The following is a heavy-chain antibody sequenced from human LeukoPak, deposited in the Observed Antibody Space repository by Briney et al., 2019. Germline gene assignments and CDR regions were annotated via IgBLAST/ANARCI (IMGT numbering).Heavy chain of an antibody. D-gene: IGHD6-13*01. CDR1: GGSISSYY. CDR2: IYYSGST. V-gene: IGHV4-59*08. Sequence: SETLSLTCTVSGGSISSYYWSWIRQPPGKGLEWIGYIYYSGSTNYNPSLKSRVTISVDTSKNQFSLKLSSVTAADTAVYYCARFIAAAGPSSGNWFDPWGQGTLVTVSS. J-gene: IGHJ5*02. CDR3: ARFIAAAGPSSGNWFDP.